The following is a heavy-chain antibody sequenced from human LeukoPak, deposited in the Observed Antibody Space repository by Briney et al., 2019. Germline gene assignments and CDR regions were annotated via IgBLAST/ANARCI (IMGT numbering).Heavy chain of an antibody. CDR3: ARGTGTTGYFDY. Sequence: SVKVSCKASGGTFGSYAISWVRQAPGQGLEWMGRIIPIFGTANYAQKFQGRVTITTDESTSTAYMELSSLRSEDTAVYYCARGTGTTGYFDYWGQGTLVTVSS. CDR2: IIPIFGTA. CDR1: GGTFGSYA. V-gene: IGHV1-69*05. D-gene: IGHD1-7*01. J-gene: IGHJ4*02.